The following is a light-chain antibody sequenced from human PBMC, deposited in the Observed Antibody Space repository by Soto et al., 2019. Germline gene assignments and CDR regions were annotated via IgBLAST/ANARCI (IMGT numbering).Light chain of an antibody. V-gene: IGLV1-40*01. J-gene: IGLJ2*01. CDR3: QSYYSSLSGTDVV. CDR1: SSNIGAGYD. Sequence: QAVLTQPPSVSGAPGQRVTISCTGSSSNIGAGYDVHWYQQLPGTAPKLLIYGISNRPSGIPDRFSGSKSGTSASLAITGLQAEDEADYYCQSYYSSLSGTDVVFGGGTKLTVL. CDR2: GIS.